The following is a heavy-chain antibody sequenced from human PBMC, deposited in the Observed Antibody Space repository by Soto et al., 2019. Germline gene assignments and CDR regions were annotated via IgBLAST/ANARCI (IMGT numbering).Heavy chain of an antibody. J-gene: IGHJ3*02. D-gene: IGHD2-15*01. CDR1: GYTFTSYG. Sequence: ASVKVSWKASGYTFTSYGISWVRQAPGQGLEWMGWISAYNGNTNYAQKLQGRVTMTTDTSTSTAYMELRSLRSDDTAVYYCATEVVAAPPGAFDIWGQGTMVTVSS. CDR2: ISAYNGNT. V-gene: IGHV1-18*01. CDR3: ATEVVAAPPGAFDI.